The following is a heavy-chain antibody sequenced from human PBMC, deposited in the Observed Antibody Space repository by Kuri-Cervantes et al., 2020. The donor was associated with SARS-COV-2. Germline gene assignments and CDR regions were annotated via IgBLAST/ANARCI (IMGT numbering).Heavy chain of an antibody. J-gene: IGHJ4*02. CDR2: INPSGSGT. Sequence: ASVKVSCKASGYTFTYRRLYWVRQAPGQGLEWMGIINPSGSGTRYPQRFQGRVSMTRDTSTSTAYMELSSLTSEDTAVYYCVVGFFSSRKWDYWGQGTLVTVSS. V-gene: IGHV1-46*01. CDR3: VVGFFSSRKWDY. CDR1: GYTFTYRR. D-gene: IGHD2-15*01.